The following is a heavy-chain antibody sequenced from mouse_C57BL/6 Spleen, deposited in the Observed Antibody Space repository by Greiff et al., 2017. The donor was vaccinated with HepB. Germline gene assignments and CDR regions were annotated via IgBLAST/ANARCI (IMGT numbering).Heavy chain of an antibody. J-gene: IGHJ3*01. CDR2: ISSGSSTI. CDR1: GFTFSDYG. CDR3: ARSPYYGSSYGFAY. V-gene: IGHV5-17*01. Sequence: DVKLQESGGGLVKPGGSLKLSCAASGFTFSDYGMHWVRQAPEKGLEWVAYISSGSSTIYYADTVKGRFTISRDNAKNTLFLQMTSLRSEDTAMYYCARSPYYGSSYGFAYWGQGTLVTVSA. D-gene: IGHD1-1*01.